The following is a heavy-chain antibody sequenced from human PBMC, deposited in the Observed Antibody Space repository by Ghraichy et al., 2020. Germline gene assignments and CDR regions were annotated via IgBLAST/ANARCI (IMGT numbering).Heavy chain of an antibody. J-gene: IGHJ3*02. CDR1: GFTFSDNY. CDR2: ISTRSTYT. CDR3: ASHTVVGAYRHDAFNM. V-gene: IGHV3-11*06. D-gene: IGHD2-15*01. Sequence: GESLNISCAASGFTFSDNYMSWIRQAPGKGLEWVSHISTRSTYTEYADSVKGRVTISRDDAKNLLYLQMNSLRAEDTAVYYCASHTVVGAYRHDAFNMWGQGTMVTVSP.